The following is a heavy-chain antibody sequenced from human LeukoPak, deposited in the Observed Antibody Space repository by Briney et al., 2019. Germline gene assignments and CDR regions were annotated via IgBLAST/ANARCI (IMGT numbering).Heavy chain of an antibody. CDR3: AKAIPGRVYGSGSYYDY. CDR2: ISYDGSNK. Sequence: PGRSLRLSCAASGFTFSSYAMHWVRQAPGKGLEWVAVISYDGSNKYYADSVKGRFTISRDNSKNMLYLQMNSLRAEDTAVYYCAKAIPGRVYGSGSYYDYWGQGTLVTVSS. J-gene: IGHJ4*02. CDR1: GFTFSSYA. D-gene: IGHD3-10*01. V-gene: IGHV3-30-3*01.